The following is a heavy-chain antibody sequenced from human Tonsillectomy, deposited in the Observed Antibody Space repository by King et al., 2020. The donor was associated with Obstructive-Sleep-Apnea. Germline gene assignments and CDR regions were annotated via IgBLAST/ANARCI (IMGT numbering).Heavy chain of an antibody. J-gene: IGHJ5*02. CDR3: ARGSAAAAVNWFDP. V-gene: IGHV4-34*01. CDR1: GGSFSDYY. CDR2: INHSGGT. Sequence: VQLQHWGAGLLKPSETLSLTCAVFGGSFSDYYWSWIRQPPGKGLEWIGEINHSGGTNYNPSLKSRVTISVDTPKNQFSLKLNSVTVADTAVYCCARGSAAAAVNWFDPWGQGTLVTVSS. D-gene: IGHD6-13*01.